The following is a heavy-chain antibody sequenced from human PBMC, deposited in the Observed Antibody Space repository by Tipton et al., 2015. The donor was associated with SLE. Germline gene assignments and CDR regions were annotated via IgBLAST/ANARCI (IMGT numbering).Heavy chain of an antibody. CDR1: GFTFTSYG. CDR3: AIAVAGTLFFDY. CDR2: ISAYNGNT. J-gene: IGHJ4*02. Sequence: QLVQSGAEVKKPGASVKVSCKAPGFTFTSYGISWVRQAPGQGLEWMGWISAYNGNTDYAQKLQGRVTMTTDTSTSTAYMELRSLRSEDTAVYYCAIAVAGTLFFDYWGQGALVTVSS. V-gene: IGHV1-18*01. D-gene: IGHD6-19*01.